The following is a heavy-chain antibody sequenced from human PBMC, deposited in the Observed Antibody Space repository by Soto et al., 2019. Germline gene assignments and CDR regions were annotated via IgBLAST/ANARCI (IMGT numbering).Heavy chain of an antibody. CDR1: GYSFTSYR. D-gene: IGHD2-2*01. Sequence: GESLKISCKGSGYSFTSYRIGWVRQMPGKGLEWMGIIYPGDSDTRYSPSFQGQVTISANKSISTAYLQWSSLKASDTAMYYCARQGSSTSRPYYYYYYGMDVWGQGTTVTVS. J-gene: IGHJ6*02. CDR3: ARQGSSTSRPYYYYYYGMDV. CDR2: IYPGDSDT. V-gene: IGHV5-51*01.